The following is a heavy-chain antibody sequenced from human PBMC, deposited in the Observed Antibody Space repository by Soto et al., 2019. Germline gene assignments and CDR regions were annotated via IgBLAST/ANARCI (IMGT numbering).Heavy chain of an antibody. CDR3: GRSKRYSRSAGWGGGFDY. J-gene: IGHJ4*02. D-gene: IGHD6-6*01. CDR1: GFTFSDSG. Sequence: QVQLVESGGGVVQPGGSLRLSCATSGFTFSDSGMHWVRQAPGKGLEWVAVIWSDGSDKSYADSVEGRFTISRDNSKNTLYLQMDGRGAEDVAVYYCGRSKRYSRSAGWGGGFDYWGQGTLVTVSS. V-gene: IGHV3-33*01. CDR2: IWSDGSDK.